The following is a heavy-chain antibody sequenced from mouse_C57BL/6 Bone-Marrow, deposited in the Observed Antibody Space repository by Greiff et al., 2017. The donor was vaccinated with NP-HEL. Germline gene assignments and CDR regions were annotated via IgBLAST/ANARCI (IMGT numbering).Heavy chain of an antibody. J-gene: IGHJ4*01. CDR3: ARDITTVVAEGDAMDY. D-gene: IGHD1-1*01. Sequence: EVQLQQSVAELVRPGASVKLSCTASGFNIKNTYMHWVKQRPEQGLEWIGRIDPANGNTKYAPKFQGKATITADTSSNTAYLQLSMLTSEDTDIYYCARDITTVVAEGDAMDYWGQGTSVTVSS. CDR1: GFNIKNTY. V-gene: IGHV14-3*01. CDR2: IDPANGNT.